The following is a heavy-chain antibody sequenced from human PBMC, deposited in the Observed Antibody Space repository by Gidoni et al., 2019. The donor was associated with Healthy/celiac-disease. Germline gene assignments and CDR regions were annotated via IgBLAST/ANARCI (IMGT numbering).Heavy chain of an antibody. Sequence: EVQLVESGGGLVKPGGSLRLSCAASGFTFSSYSMNWVRQAPGKGLEWVSSISSSSSYIYYADSVKGRFTISRDNAKNSLYLQMNSLRAEDTAVYYCVPRPHSNYLPHFDYWGQGTLVTVSS. D-gene: IGHD4-4*01. CDR1: GFTFSSYS. CDR3: VPRPHSNYLPHFDY. J-gene: IGHJ4*02. CDR2: ISSSSSYI. V-gene: IGHV3-21*01.